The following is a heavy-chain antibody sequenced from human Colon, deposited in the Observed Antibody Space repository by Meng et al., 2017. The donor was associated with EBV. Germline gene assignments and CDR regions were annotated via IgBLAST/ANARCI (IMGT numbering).Heavy chain of an antibody. CDR3: ARRRYYYGSGSYHSYYFDY. D-gene: IGHD3-10*01. V-gene: IGHV4-39*01. J-gene: IGHJ4*02. Sequence: QLRPQESGPCLVKPSETLARTCTVSGGSISISSCYWGWIRQPTGKGLEWIGSIYYNGSPYYNPSLKSRVTISVDTSKIQFSLKLNSVTAADTAVYYCARRRYYYGSGSYHSYYFDYWGQGALVTVSS. CDR2: IYYNGSP. CDR1: GGSISISSCY.